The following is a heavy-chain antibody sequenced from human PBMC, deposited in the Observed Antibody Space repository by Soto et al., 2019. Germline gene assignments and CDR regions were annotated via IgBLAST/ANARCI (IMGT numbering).Heavy chain of an antibody. CDR3: ARSPYGSGSYYFYYYYGMDV. CDR1: GFTFSSYW. V-gene: IGHV3-74*01. CDR2: INSDGSST. J-gene: IGHJ6*02. D-gene: IGHD3-10*01. Sequence: GGSLRLSCAASGFTFSSYWMHWVRQAPGKGLVWVSRINSDGSSTSYADSVKGRFTISRDNAKNTLYLQMNSLRAEDTAVYYCARSPYGSGSYYFYYYYGMDVWGQGTTVTVSS.